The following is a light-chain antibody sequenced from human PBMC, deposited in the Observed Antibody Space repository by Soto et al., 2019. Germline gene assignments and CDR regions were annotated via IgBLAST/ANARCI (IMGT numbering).Light chain of an antibody. V-gene: IGKV1-5*01. CDR3: QKLNSYPLN. J-gene: IGKJ4*01. CDR2: AAS. CDR1: QSISSW. Sequence: DLPMTHSPSTLSASVGDRDHVTCRASQSISSWLAWYQQKPGKAPKLLIYAASTLQSGVPSRFSGSGSGTEFTLTISSLQPEDFATYYCQKLNSYPLNFGGGNTVAIK.